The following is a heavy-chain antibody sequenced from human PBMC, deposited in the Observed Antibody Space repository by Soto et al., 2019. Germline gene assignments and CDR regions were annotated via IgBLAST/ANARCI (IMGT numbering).Heavy chain of an antibody. D-gene: IGHD6-6*01. CDR2: STGGGGST. J-gene: IGHJ4*02. Sequence: EVQLLESGGGLVQPGGSLRLSCVASVLSFSSSSMSWVRQAPGKGMEWVSVSTGGGGSTFYADSVKGRFTISRDNSKNTLYLQMISLRADDAAVYFCAKLVRYWRQGTLVTVSS. CDR1: VLSFSSSS. CDR3: AKLVRY. V-gene: IGHV3-23*01.